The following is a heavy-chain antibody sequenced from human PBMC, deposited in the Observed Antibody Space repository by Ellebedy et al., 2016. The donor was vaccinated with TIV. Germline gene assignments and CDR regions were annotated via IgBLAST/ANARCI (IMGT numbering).Heavy chain of an antibody. CDR1: GFTFDKFG. J-gene: IGHJ4*02. CDR3: ARPHGRTFIFVT. V-gene: IGHV3-7*01. Sequence: GGSLRLSXAASGFTFDKFGLTWVRQAPGRGLEWVASIKKDGTEKYYVDSVKGRFSISRDNRGNELILQMKRLRVEDTGVYYCARPHGRTFIFVTWGKGTLVTVSS. D-gene: IGHD3-16*02. CDR2: IKKDGTEK.